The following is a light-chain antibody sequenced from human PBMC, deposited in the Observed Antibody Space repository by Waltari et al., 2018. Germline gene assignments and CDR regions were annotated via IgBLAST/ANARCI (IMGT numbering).Light chain of an antibody. CDR3: HQYGSSPDT. J-gene: IGKJ2*01. Sequence: EIVLTQSPATLSLSPVDSATLPCRASQSVTNNHLAWYQQKPGQAPRLLSHGASSRATGIPDRFSGSGSGTDFTLTITRLEPEDFAVYYCHQYGSSPDTFGQGTKVQIK. V-gene: IGKV3-20*01. CDR2: GAS. CDR1: QSVTNNH.